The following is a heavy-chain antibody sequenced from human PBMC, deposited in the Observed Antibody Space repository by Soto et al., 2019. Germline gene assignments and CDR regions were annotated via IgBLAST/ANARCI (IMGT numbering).Heavy chain of an antibody. V-gene: IGHV3-21*04. D-gene: IGHD5-18*01. CDR2: ISSRSDI. J-gene: IGHJ4*02. CDR1: GFTFSTYS. Sequence: GGSLRLSCVGSGFTFSTYSINWVRQAPGKGLEWVSSISSRSDIYYADSVKGRFTISRDNSKNTLYLQMKSLRVEDTAVYYCEGPGDSSQDYWGQGTLVTVSS. CDR3: EGPGDSSQDY.